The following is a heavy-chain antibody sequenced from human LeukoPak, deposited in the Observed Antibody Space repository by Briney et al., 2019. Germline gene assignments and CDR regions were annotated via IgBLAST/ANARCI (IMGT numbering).Heavy chain of an antibody. CDR3: ARNGGSYVFDY. D-gene: IGHD3-16*01. V-gene: IGHV4-59*01. CDR1: GGSISSYY. CDR2: NSHSGSA. Sequence: KASETLSLTCTVSGGSISSYYWSWIRQSPGKGLEWIGYNSHSGSANYNPSLKSRVTISMDTSKNQFSLKLSSVTAADTAMYYCARNGGSYVFDYWGQGTLVTVSS. J-gene: IGHJ4*02.